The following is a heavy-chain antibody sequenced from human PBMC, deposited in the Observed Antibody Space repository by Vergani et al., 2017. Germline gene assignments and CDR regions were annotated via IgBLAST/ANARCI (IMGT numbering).Heavy chain of an antibody. J-gene: IGHJ4*02. V-gene: IGHV3-30*02. CDR3: AKHFRGWGIDY. CDR1: GFTLSNYD. CDR2: IQFDGSNQ. D-gene: IGHD3-16*01. Sequence: QVQLVESGGGVVQRGGSLRLSCATSGFTLSNYDMQWIRQGPGKGLEFVAFIQFDGSNQYYADSVKGRLTLSRDLSKNTLYLQMNSLRTYDTATYYCAKHFRGWGIDYWGQGTQVIVSS.